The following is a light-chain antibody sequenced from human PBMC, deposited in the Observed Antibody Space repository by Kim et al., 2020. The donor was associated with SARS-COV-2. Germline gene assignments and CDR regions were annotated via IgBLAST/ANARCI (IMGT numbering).Light chain of an antibody. CDR2: EDD. CDR1: SGSIDDNY. CDR3: QSYNRDNVL. Sequence: GKPVTISCTRSSGSIDDNYVQWYQQRPGGVPTAVIYEDDQRPSGVSDRFSGSIDNYSNSASLTISGLRTEDEADYYCQSYNRDNVLFGGGTQLTVL. V-gene: IGLV6-57*03. J-gene: IGLJ2*01.